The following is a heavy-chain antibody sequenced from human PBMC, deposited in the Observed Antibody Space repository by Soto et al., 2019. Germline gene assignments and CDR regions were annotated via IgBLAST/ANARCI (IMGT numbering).Heavy chain of an antibody. Sequence: QVQLMQSGAEVKKPGASVKVSCKASGDTFTDYYIHWVRQAPGQGLEWMGTVNPSGGHTTYAQHFVRRATXPXAXSXXTLYLGLTSLTSDDTAIYYCARGGHVVVVTAALDYWGQGTLVTVSS. J-gene: IGHJ4*02. CDR1: GDTFTDYY. V-gene: IGHV1-46*01. CDR2: VNPSGGHT. CDR3: ARGGHVVVVTAALDY. D-gene: IGHD2-21*02.